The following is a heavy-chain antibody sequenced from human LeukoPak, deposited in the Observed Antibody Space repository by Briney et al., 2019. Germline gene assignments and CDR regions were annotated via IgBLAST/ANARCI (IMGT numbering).Heavy chain of an antibody. CDR1: GRSISSYY. Sequence: PSETLSLTCTVSGRSISSYYWSWIRQPPGKGLEWIGYIYYSGSTNYNPSLKSRVTISVDTSKNQFSLKLSSVTAADTAVYYCARDPITMVGGVNYYYGMDVWGKGTTVTVSS. V-gene: IGHV4-59*01. J-gene: IGHJ6*04. CDR3: ARDPITMVGGVNYYYGMDV. CDR2: IYYSGST. D-gene: IGHD3-10*01.